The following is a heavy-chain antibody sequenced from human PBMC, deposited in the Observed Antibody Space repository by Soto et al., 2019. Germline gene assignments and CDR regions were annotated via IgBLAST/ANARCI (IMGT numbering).Heavy chain of an antibody. V-gene: IGHV3-53*01. CDR3: ARDQGEFYGSGNYYYYYGMDV. CDR2: IYSGGSI. CDR1: GFTVSSNY. J-gene: IGHJ6*02. Sequence: GSLRLSCAASGFTVSSNYMSWVRQAPGKGLEWVSVIYSGGSIYYADSVKGRFTISRDNSKNTLCLQMNSLRAEDTAVYYCARDQGEFYGSGNYYYYYGMDVWGQGTTVTVSS. D-gene: IGHD3-10*01.